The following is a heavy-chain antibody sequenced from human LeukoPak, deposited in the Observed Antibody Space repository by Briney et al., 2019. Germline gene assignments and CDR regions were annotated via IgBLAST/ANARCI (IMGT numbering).Heavy chain of an antibody. V-gene: IGHV3-7*03. CDR3: AKGDRYSSGWYSNFDY. CDR2: INPDGSIK. D-gene: IGHD6-19*01. CDR1: GFTFGGYW. Sequence: GGSLRLSCAASGFTFGGYWMSWVRQAPGRGLEWVANINPDGSIKYYVDSIKGRFTISRDNAKNSLYLQMNSLRAEDTALYYCAKGDRYSSGWYSNFDYWGQGTLVTVSS. J-gene: IGHJ4*02.